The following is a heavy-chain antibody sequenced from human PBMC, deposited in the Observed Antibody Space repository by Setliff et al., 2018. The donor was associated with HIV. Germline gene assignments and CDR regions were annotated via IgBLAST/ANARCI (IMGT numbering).Heavy chain of an antibody. V-gene: IGHV3-30*04. D-gene: IGHD2-2*02. J-gene: IGHJ4*02. Sequence: HPGGSLRLSCAASRFTFSNYAMHWVRQAPGKGLEWVALISHDGSNKFYADSVKGRFTISRDNSKNTLYLQMNSLRAEDTAVYYCARDSDYNWGQGTLVTVSS. CDR3: ARDSDYN. CDR2: ISHDGSNK. CDR1: RFTFSNYA.